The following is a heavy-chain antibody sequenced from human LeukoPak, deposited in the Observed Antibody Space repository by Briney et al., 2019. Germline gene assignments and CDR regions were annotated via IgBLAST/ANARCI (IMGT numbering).Heavy chain of an antibody. J-gene: IGHJ4*02. D-gene: IGHD3-3*01. Sequence: GGSLRLSCAASGLTFSNYAMSWVRQAPGKGPEWVSAISGSGGSTYYADSVKGRFTISRDNSKNTLYLQMNSLRAEDTAVYYCAKGTDFWSGWDDYWGQGTLVTVSS. V-gene: IGHV3-23*01. CDR2: ISGSGGST. CDR3: AKGTDFWSGWDDY. CDR1: GLTFSNYA.